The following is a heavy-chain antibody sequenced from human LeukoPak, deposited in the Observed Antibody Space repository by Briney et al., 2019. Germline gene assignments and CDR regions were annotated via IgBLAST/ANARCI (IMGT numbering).Heavy chain of an antibody. CDR2: ISYDGSNK. D-gene: IGHD2-15*01. CDR1: GFTFSSYA. CDR3: ARGRDNFDY. V-gene: IGHV3-30-3*01. Sequence: GGSLRLSCAASGFTFSSYAMHWVRQAPGKGLEWVAVISYDGSNKYYADSVKGRFTISRDNSKNTLYLQMNSLRAEDTAVYYCARGRDNFDYWGQGTLVTVSS. J-gene: IGHJ4*02.